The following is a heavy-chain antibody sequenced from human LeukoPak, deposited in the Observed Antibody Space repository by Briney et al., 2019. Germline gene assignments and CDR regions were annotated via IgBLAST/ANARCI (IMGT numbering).Heavy chain of an antibody. CDR2: ISGSGGST. V-gene: IGHV3-23*01. J-gene: IGHJ1*01. CDR1: GFTLSSYA. D-gene: IGHD6-13*01. CDR3: AKRIAAAGTFQR. Sequence: GGSLRLSCAASGFTLSSYAMSWVRQAPGKGLEWVSAISGSGGSTYYADSVKGRLTISRDNSKNTLYLQMNSLRAEDTAVYYCAKRIAAAGTFQRWGQGTLVTVSS.